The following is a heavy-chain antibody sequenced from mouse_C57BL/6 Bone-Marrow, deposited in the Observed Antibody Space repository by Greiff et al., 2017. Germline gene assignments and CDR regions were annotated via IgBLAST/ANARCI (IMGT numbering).Heavy chain of an antibody. J-gene: IGHJ1*03. V-gene: IGHV1-52*01. CDR2: IDPSDSET. D-gene: IGHD1-1*01. Sequence: QVQLQQPGAELVRPGSSVKLSCKASGYTFTSYWMHWVKKRPIQGLEWIGNIDPSDSETHYNQKFKDKATLTVDKSSSTAYMQLSSLTSEDSAVYYCAITTVVPYWYFDVWGTGTTVTVSS. CDR3: AITTVVPYWYFDV. CDR1: GYTFTSYW.